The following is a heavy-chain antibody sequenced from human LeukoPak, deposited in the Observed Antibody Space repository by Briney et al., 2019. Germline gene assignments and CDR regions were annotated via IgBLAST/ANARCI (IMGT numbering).Heavy chain of an antibody. D-gene: IGHD2-15*01. J-gene: IGHJ4*02. CDR3: AKEKLYCSGGSCYSGYYFDY. Sequence: GGSLRLSCAASGFTFSRFAMSWVRQAPGKGLEWVSGISGSGGSTYYADSVKGRFTISRDNSKNTLYLQMNSLRAEDTAVYYCAKEKLYCSGGSCYSGYYFDYWGQGTLVTVSS. CDR1: GFTFSRFA. CDR2: ISGSGGST. V-gene: IGHV3-23*01.